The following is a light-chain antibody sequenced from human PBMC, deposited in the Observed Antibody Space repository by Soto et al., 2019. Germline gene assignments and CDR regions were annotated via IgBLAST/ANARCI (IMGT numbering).Light chain of an antibody. CDR1: QSLDKW. V-gene: IGKV1-5*01. J-gene: IGKJ2*01. Sequence: DIELTQSPSALSAYVGDRVSISCRASQSLDKWLAWYQQKPGEAPKLLVSDASNLESGVSSRFTGSGSGTEFTLTISSLQPDDFATYYCQQYTRYPYTFGQGTKVDIK. CDR3: QQYTRYPYT. CDR2: DAS.